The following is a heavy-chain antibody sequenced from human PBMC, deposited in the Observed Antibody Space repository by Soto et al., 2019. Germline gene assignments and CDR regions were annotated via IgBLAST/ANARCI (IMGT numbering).Heavy chain of an antibody. V-gene: IGHV3-23*01. CDR3: VKVRSRYCTNGVCYTSPDY. CDR2: ISGSGGST. D-gene: IGHD2-8*01. CDR1: GFTFSSYA. J-gene: IGHJ4*02. Sequence: GGSLRLSCAASGFTFSSYAMSWVRQAPGKGLEWVSAISGSGGSTYYADSVKGRFTISRDNSKNTLYLQMNSLRAEDTAVYYCVKVRSRYCTNGVCYTSPDYWGQGTLVTVSS.